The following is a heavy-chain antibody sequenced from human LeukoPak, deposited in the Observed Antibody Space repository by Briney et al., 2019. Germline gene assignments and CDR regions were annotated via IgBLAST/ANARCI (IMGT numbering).Heavy chain of an antibody. CDR1: GFTFSNYD. CDR3: AKVSITFDY. D-gene: IGHD1-14*01. V-gene: IGHV3-23*01. CDR2: ISGSGGST. Sequence: GGSLRLSCAASGFTFSNYDMTWVRQAPGQGLERVSAISGSGGSTYYADSVKGRFTISRDNSKNTLYLQMNSLRAEDTAVYYCAKVSITFDYWGQGTLVTVCS. J-gene: IGHJ4*02.